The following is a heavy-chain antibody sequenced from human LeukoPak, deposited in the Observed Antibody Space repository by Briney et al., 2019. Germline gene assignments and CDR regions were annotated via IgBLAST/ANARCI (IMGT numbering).Heavy chain of an antibody. CDR3: ARDTMIVVAMYYFDY. Sequence: PSETLSLTCTVSAGSISSSSYYWGWIRQPPGKGLEWIGSIYYSGSTYYNPSLKSRVTISVDTSKNQFSLKLSSVTAADTAVYYCARDTMIVVAMYYFDYWGQGTLVTVSS. CDR1: AGSISSSSYY. J-gene: IGHJ4*02. V-gene: IGHV4-39*07. CDR2: IYYSGST. D-gene: IGHD3-22*01.